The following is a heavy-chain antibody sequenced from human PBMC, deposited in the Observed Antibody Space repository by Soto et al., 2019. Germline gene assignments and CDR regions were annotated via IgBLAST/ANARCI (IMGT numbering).Heavy chain of an antibody. CDR2: MYYSGNI. J-gene: IGHJ6*03. Sequence: SETLSLTCTVSGGSISGYYWSWIRQTPGKGLEWIGYMYYSGNINFNPSLKSRVTISLDTSMNQFSLKLSSVTAADTAVYYCARRSEARYYHYYMDVWGKGTTVTVSS. CDR1: GGSISGYY. CDR3: ARRSEARYYHYYMDV. V-gene: IGHV4-59*08. D-gene: IGHD5-12*01.